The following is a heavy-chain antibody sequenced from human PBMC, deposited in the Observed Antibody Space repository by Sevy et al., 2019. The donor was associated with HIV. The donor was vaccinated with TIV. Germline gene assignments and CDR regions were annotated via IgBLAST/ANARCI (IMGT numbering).Heavy chain of an antibody. V-gene: IGHV3-48*03. CDR2: ISNSGTTI. Sequence: GGSLRLSCAASGFTFSSYAMHWVRQAPGKGLEWVSYISNSGTTIYYSDSVKGRFTISRDNARNSLYLQMNSLRAEDTALYYCARDLPPSATTVAHFDCWGQGTLVTVSS. D-gene: IGHD4-17*01. J-gene: IGHJ4*02. CDR1: GFTFSSYA. CDR3: ARDLPPSATTVAHFDC.